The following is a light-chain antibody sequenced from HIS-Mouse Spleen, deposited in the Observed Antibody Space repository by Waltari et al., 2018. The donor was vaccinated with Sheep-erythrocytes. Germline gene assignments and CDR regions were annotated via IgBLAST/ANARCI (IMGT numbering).Light chain of an antibody. CDR3: QQLT. Sequence: EIVLTQSPATLSLSPGERATLSCRASQSVSSYLAWYQQKPGQAPRLLIYDASNRATGIPARFSGSWSGTDFTLTIRSLEPEDFAVYYCQQLTFGGGTKVEIK. CDR1: QSVSSY. V-gene: IGKV3-11*01. CDR2: DAS. J-gene: IGKJ4*01.